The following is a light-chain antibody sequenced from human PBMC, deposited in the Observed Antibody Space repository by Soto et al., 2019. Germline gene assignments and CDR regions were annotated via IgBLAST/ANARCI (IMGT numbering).Light chain of an antibody. Sequence: EIVLTQSPGTLSLSPGERATLSCRASQSVSDTYLAWYQQKPGQAPRLLIYGASSRATGIPDRFSASGSGTDFTLTISRLEPEDFAVYYCQRYGSSPPWTFGQGTKVEIK. J-gene: IGKJ1*01. CDR3: QRYGSSPPWT. CDR2: GAS. V-gene: IGKV3-20*01. CDR1: QSVSDTY.